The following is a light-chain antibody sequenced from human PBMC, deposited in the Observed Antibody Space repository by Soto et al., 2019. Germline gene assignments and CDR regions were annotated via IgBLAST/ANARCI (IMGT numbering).Light chain of an antibody. CDR1: QSVGRN. V-gene: IGKV3-15*01. CDR3: QQYNKWPYT. Sequence: VITKSPATMSVSPGETAALSCRAGQSVGRNFAWYQPNPGHAPRPLIYGPSTRDTDIPARLRGSGSGTEFTLTISSLQSEDFAIYYCQQYNKWPYTFGQGTKLEIK. J-gene: IGKJ2*01. CDR2: GPS.